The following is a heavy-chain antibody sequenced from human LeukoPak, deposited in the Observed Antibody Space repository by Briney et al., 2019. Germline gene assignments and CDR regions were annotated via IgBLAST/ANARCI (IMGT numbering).Heavy chain of an antibody. Sequence: SETLSLTCTVSGGSISSYYWSWIRQPPGKGLEWIGYIYHSGSTYYNPSLKSRVTISVDRSKNQFSLKLSSVTAADTAVYYCARGGGVVVTADYFDYWGQGTLVTVSS. V-gene: IGHV4-59*12. J-gene: IGHJ4*02. CDR3: ARGGGVVVTADYFDY. CDR2: IYHSGST. D-gene: IGHD2-21*02. CDR1: GGSISSYY.